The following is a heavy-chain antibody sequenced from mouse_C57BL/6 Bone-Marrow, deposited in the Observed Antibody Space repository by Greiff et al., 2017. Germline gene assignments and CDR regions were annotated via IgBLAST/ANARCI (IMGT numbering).Heavy chain of an antibody. J-gene: IGHJ1*03. D-gene: IGHD1-1*01. Sequence: QVQLKQSGPELVKPGASVKISCKASGYAFSSSWMNWVKQRPGKGLEWLGRIYSGDGDHNYKGKFKGKATLTADKASSTAYMQLSSLTSEDAAVYFCASSHYYGSSYGYWYFDVWGTGTTVTVSS. CDR3: ASSHYYGSSYGYWYFDV. V-gene: IGHV1-82*01. CDR2: IYSGDGDH. CDR1: GYAFSSSW.